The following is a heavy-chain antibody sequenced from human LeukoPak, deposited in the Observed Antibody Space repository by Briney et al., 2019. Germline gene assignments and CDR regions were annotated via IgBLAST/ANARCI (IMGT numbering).Heavy chain of an antibody. CDR2: IYSAGST. D-gene: IGHD5-18*01. V-gene: IGHV3-53*01. Sequence: GGSLRLSCAASGFIININFMGWVRQAPGKGLEWVSVIYSAGSTYYADSVEGRFTISRDNSKNALYLQMNSLRVEDTALYYCAGRTAAQDYYMDVWGKGTTVTISS. CDR3: AGRTAAQDYYMDV. J-gene: IGHJ6*03. CDR1: GFIININF.